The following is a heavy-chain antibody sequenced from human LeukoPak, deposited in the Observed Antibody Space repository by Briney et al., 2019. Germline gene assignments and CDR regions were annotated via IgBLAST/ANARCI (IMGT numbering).Heavy chain of an antibody. CDR2: INPSGGST. D-gene: IGHD6-13*01. CDR3: ATMYSSSWQFDY. CDR1: GYTFTRYY. V-gene: IGHV1-46*01. Sequence: ASVKVSRKASGYTFTRYYMHWVRQAPAQGLEWMGIINPSGGSTSYAQKFQGRVTMTRDTSTSTVYMELSSLRSEDTAVYYCATMYSSSWQFDYWGQGTLVTVSS. J-gene: IGHJ4*02.